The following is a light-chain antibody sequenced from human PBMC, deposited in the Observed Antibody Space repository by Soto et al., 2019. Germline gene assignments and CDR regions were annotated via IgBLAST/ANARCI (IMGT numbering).Light chain of an antibody. J-gene: IGKJ1*01. CDR2: SAS. CDR3: LQDYRYPRT. CDR1: QIIRNG. Sequence: IQLTQSPSSLSASVGDRVTISCRTSQIIRNGLNWYQQKPGKAPNLLISSASTLQSGVPSRFSVSGSGTDFTLSISSLQPEDFATYYCLQDYRYPRTFGQGTKVDIK. V-gene: IGKV1-6*01.